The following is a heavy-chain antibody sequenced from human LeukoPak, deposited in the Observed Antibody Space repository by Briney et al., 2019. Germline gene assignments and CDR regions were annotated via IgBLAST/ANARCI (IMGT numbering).Heavy chain of an antibody. CDR1: GYTFSSYS. CDR3: ARGIAAAGTWFDP. J-gene: IGHJ5*02. Sequence: GGSLRLSCAASGYTFSSYSMNWVRQAPGKGLEWVSSISSSSSYIYYADSVKGRFTISRDNAKNSLYLQMNSLRAEDTAVYYCARGIAAAGTWFDPWGQGTLVTVSS. CDR2: ISSSSSYI. D-gene: IGHD6-13*01. V-gene: IGHV3-21*01.